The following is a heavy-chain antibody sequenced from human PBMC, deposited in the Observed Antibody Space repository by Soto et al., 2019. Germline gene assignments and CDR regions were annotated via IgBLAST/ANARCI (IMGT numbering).Heavy chain of an antibody. CDR2: INHSGST. CDR3: ARNGVCSRPGCMVGLFDS. Sequence: PSETLSLTCAVYGGSFSGYYWSWIRQPPGKGLEWIGEINHSGSTNYNPSLKSRVTISVDTSKNQFSLKLNSVTAADTAVYYCARNGVCSRPGCMVGLFDSWGPGTLVTVSS. D-gene: IGHD2-8*01. J-gene: IGHJ5*01. V-gene: IGHV4-34*01. CDR1: GGSFSGYY.